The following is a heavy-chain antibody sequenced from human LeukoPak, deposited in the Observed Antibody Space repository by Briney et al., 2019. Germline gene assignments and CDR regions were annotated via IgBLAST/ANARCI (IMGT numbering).Heavy chain of an antibody. D-gene: IGHD1-26*01. CDR3: AKVHYTASFPGSFPGRNYFDS. CDR2: IGARGDVT. J-gene: IGHJ4*02. V-gene: IGHV3-23*01. CDR1: GFAFSGYA. Sequence: GGSLRLSCTVSGFAFSGYAMSWVRQAPGKGPEWVSSIGARGDVTYSADSVKGRVTISRYNSKRTLFLQMNSLRAEDTALYYCAKVHYTASFPGSFPGRNYFDSWGQGSLVTVSP.